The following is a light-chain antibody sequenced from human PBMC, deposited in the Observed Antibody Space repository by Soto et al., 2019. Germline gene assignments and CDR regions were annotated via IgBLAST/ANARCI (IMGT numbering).Light chain of an antibody. CDR2: DDR. J-gene: IGLJ2*01. CDR3: QVWDSSSDQPV. CDR1: NIAAKS. V-gene: IGLV3-21*02. Sequence: SYELTQPPSVSVAPGQTARITCGGNNIAAKSVHGYQQKPGQAPVLVVYDDRDRPSGVPERLSGSNSGNTATLTISRVEAGDAADFWCQVWDSSSDQPVFGGGTKLTVL.